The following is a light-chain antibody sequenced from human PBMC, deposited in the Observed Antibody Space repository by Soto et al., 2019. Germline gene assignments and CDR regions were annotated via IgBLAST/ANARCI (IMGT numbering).Light chain of an antibody. CDR1: QSVSSHY. CDR2: GAS. Sequence: DIVLTQSPGTLSLSLGERATLSCGASQSVSSHYLAWYQQKPGRAPRLLIYGASSRATGIPDRGSGRGSGTDFSRTISRLEPEDFAVYYCQQYGSSPLTFGGGTKVDIK. V-gene: IGKV3-20*01. J-gene: IGKJ4*01. CDR3: QQYGSSPLT.